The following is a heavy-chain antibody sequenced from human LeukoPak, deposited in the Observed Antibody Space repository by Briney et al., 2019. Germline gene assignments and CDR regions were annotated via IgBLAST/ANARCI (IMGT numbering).Heavy chain of an antibody. CDR2: ISSSGSTI. CDR1: GFTFSDYY. CDR3: ATPEFMITFGGVIAPDAFDI. D-gene: IGHD3-16*02. V-gene: IGHV3-11*01. Sequence: GGSLRLSCAASGFTFSDYYMSWIRQAPGKGLEWVSYISSSGSTIYYADSVKGRFTISRDNAKNSLYLQMNSLRAEDTAVYYCATPEFMITFGGVIAPDAFDIWGQGTMVTVSS. J-gene: IGHJ3*02.